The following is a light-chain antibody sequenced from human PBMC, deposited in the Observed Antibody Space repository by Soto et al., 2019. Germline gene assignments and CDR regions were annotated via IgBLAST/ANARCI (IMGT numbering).Light chain of an antibody. CDR3: CSYAVRYLGV. Sequence: QSALTQPRSVSGSPGQSVTISCTGTSSDVGGYNYVSWYQQHPGKAPKLIIYDVSKRPSGVPDRFSGSKSGNTASLTISGLQAEDEGDYYHCSYAVRYLGVFGGGTKVTVL. CDR1: SSDVGGYNY. J-gene: IGLJ3*02. V-gene: IGLV2-11*01. CDR2: DVS.